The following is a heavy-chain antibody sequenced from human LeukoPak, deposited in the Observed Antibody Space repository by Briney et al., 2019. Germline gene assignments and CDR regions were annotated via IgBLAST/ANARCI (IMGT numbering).Heavy chain of an antibody. CDR3: ARVVYSSSWYSGDY. V-gene: IGHV1-3*01. CDR2: INAGSGNT. J-gene: IGHJ4*02. Sequence: ASVKVSCKASGYTFTSYAMHWVRQAPGQRLEWMGWINAGSGNTKYSQKFQGRVTITRDTSASTAYMELSSLRSEDTAVYYCARVVYSSSWYSGDYWGQGTLVTVSS. CDR1: GYTFTSYA. D-gene: IGHD6-13*01.